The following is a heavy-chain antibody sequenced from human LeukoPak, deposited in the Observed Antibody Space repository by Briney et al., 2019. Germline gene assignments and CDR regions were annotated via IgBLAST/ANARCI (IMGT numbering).Heavy chain of an antibody. CDR3: ARDPRRDDYYDSSGYYYDY. CDR2: ISSSGSTI. CDR1: GFTFSSYA. D-gene: IGHD3-22*01. Sequence: PGGSLRLSCAASGFTFSSYAMSWVRQAPGKGLEWVSYISSSGSTIYYADSVKGRFTISRDNAKNSLYLQMNSLRAEDTAVYYCARDPRRDDYYDSSGYYYDYWGQGTLVTVSS. V-gene: IGHV3-48*04. J-gene: IGHJ4*02.